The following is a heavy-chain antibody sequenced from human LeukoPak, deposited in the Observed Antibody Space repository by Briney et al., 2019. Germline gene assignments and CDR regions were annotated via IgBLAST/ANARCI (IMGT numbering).Heavy chain of an antibody. CDR3: ARVRGKSGSHHWFDP. CDR1: GYTFTSYN. D-gene: IGHD1-26*01. V-gene: IGHV1-8*03. CDR2: MHPNSGNT. Sequence: ASVKVSCKASGYTFTSYNINWVRQATGQGLEWMGWMHPNSGNTGYAQKFQGRVTITRNTSISTAYMELSSLRSEDTAVYYCARVRGKSGSHHWFDPWGQGTLVTVSS. J-gene: IGHJ5*02.